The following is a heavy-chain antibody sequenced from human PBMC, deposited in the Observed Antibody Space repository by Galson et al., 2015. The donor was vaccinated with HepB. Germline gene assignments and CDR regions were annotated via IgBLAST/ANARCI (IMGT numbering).Heavy chain of an antibody. V-gene: IGHV3-23*01. D-gene: IGHD3-10*01. CDR3: AKVPGYYYGSGSYYNYYFDY. CDR1: GFTFSSYA. CDR2: ISGSGGST. J-gene: IGHJ4*02. Sequence: SLRLSCAASGFTFSSYAMSWVRQAPGKGLEWVSAISGSGGSTYYADSVKGRFTISRDNSKNTLYLQMNSLRAEDTAVYYCAKVPGYYYGSGSYYNYYFDYWGQGTLVTVSS.